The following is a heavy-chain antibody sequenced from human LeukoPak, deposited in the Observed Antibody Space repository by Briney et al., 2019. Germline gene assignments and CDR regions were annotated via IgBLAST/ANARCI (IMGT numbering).Heavy chain of an antibody. Sequence: GGSLRPSCAASGFTVSDNYMTWVRQAPGKGPEWVSAISGSGGDTYYADSVKGRFTISRDNSKNTLYLQMNSLRAEDTAVYYCAKDLGYYDSSGYYFDYWGQGTLVTVSS. CDR1: GFTVSDNY. V-gene: IGHV3-23*01. D-gene: IGHD3-22*01. J-gene: IGHJ4*02. CDR3: AKDLGYYDSSGYYFDY. CDR2: ISGSGGDT.